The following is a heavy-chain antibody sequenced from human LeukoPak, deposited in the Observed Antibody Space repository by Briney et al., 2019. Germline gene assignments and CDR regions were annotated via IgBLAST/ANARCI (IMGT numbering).Heavy chain of an antibody. Sequence: ASVKVSCKASGYTFTNYAMHWVRQAPGQTIEWLAWINPANGYTRYSQHFQDRVTVSSDTSADTAYMELSSLRSEDKAVYYCAIRDGHTDHWGQGTLVTVSS. CDR3: AIRDGHTDH. J-gene: IGHJ4*02. CDR2: INPANGYT. CDR1: GYTFTNYA. V-gene: IGHV1-3*03. D-gene: IGHD5-24*01.